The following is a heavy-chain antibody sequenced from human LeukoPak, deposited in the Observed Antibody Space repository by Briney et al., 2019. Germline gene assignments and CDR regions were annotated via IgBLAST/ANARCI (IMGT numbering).Heavy chain of an antibody. D-gene: IGHD6-19*01. CDR2: IYYSGST. J-gene: IGHJ4*02. CDR1: GGSMKNYY. V-gene: IGHV4-59*01. CDR3: ARYRSGFLDY. Sequence: SETLSLTCTVSGGSMKNYYWIWIRQSPGKGLEWIGYIYYSGSTNYNPSLKSRVTISVDTSKNQFSLKLSSVTAADTAVYFCARYRSGFLDYWGQGTLVTVSS.